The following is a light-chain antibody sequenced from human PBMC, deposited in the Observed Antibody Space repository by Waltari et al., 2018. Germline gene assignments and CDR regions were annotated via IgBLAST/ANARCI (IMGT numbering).Light chain of an antibody. V-gene: IGLV3-1*01. J-gene: IGLJ3*02. Sequence: SYELTQPPSVSVSPGQTASITCSGDKLGDKYVCWYQQRPGHSPEVVIYQDSLRPSGIPERFSGSNSGNTATLTISGTQPVDDADYYCQAWDSGVVFGGGTKPTVL. CDR1: KLGDKY. CDR3: QAWDSGVV. CDR2: QDS.